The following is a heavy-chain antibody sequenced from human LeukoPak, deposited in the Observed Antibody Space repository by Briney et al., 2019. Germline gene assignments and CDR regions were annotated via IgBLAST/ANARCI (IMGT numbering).Heavy chain of an antibody. V-gene: IGHV3-30-3*01. D-gene: IGHD2-2*01. J-gene: IGHJ4*02. CDR2: TSYDGSKE. Sequence: PGRSLRLSCAASGFTFSRYAMHWVRQAPGKGLEWVAVTSYDGSKESYADSVKGRFTVSRDNSKNTLYLQMNSPRAEDTAVYYCAREGGYCSSTTCYFDSWGQGTLVTVSS. CDR1: GFTFSRYA. CDR3: AREGGYCSSTTCYFDS.